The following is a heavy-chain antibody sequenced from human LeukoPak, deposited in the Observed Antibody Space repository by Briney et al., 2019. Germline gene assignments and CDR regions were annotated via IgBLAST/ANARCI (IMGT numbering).Heavy chain of an antibody. J-gene: IGHJ6*03. CDR2: IYYSGST. CDR1: GFSISSGYY. V-gene: IGHV4-61*01. Sequence: SETLSLTCAVSGFSISSGYYWSWIRQPPGKGLEWIGYIYYSGSTNYNPSLKSRVTISVDTSKNQFSLKLSSVTAADTAVYYCARVTGTRRSDYYYYMDVWGKGTTVTVSS. CDR3: ARVTGTRRSDYYYYMDV. D-gene: IGHD1-20*01.